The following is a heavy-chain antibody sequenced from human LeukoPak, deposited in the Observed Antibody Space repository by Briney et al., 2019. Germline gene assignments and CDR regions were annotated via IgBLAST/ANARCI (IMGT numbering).Heavy chain of an antibody. CDR3: ARDPGLYNWFDP. Sequence: GGSLRLSCAASGFTFSSYAMSWVRQAPGKGLEWVSAISGSGGSTYYAGSVKGRFTISRDNAKNSLYRQMNSLRAEDTALYYCARDPGLYNWFDPWGQGTLVTVSS. CDR2: ISGSGGST. J-gene: IGHJ5*02. CDR1: GFTFSSYA. V-gene: IGHV3-23*01.